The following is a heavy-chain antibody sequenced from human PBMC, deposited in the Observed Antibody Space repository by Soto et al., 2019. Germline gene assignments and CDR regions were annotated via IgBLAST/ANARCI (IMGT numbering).Heavy chain of an antibody. J-gene: IGHJ4*02. CDR3: ARGYYYDSSGYYPFDY. V-gene: IGHV1-46*03. D-gene: IGHD3-22*01. Sequence: QVQLVQSGAEVKKPGASVKVSCKASGYTFTSYYMHWVRQAPGQGLEWMGIINPSGDSTSYAQKFRGRVAMTTDTSTSTVYMELSSLRSEDTAVYYCARGYYYDSSGYYPFDYWGQGTLVTVSS. CDR1: GYTFTSYY. CDR2: INPSGDST.